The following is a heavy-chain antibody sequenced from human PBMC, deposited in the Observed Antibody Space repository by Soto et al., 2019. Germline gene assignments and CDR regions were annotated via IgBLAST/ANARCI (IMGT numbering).Heavy chain of an antibody. CDR1: GFTFSGSA. Sequence: EVQLVESGGGLVQPGGSLKLSCAASGFTFSGSAMHWVRQASGKGLEWVGRIRSKASSYATAYAASVKGRFTISRDDSXNXXYLQMNSLKIEDTAVYYCSSPAYGSASYYYYGMDVWGQGTTVTVSS. J-gene: IGHJ6*02. V-gene: IGHV3-73*01. CDR3: SSPAYGSASYYYYGMDV. D-gene: IGHD3-10*01. CDR2: IRSKASSYAT.